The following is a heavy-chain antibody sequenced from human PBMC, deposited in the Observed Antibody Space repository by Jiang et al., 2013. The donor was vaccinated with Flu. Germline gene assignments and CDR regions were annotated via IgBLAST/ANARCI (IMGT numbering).Heavy chain of an antibody. CDR1: GGSISSYY. CDR2: IYYSGST. Sequence: GSGLVKPSETLSLTCTVSGGSISSYYWSWIRQPPGKGLEWIGYIYYSGSTNYNPSLKSRVTISVDTSKNQIFLKLTSVTAADTAVYYCARFRPGYNYGSDYWGQGILVTVSS. CDR3: ARFRPGYNYGSDY. D-gene: IGHD5-18*01. J-gene: IGHJ4*02. V-gene: IGHV4-59*01.